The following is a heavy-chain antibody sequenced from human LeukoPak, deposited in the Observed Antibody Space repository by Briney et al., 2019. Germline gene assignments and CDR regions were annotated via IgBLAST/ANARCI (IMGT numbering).Heavy chain of an antibody. CDR2: IYHSGST. Sequence: SETLSLTCTVSGGSVSSSSYYWGWIRQPPGKGLEWIGEIYHSGSTNYNPSLKSRVTISVDKSKNQFSLKLSSVTAADTAVYYCARGGYCSGGSCYPRYNWFDPWGQGTLVTVSS. D-gene: IGHD2-15*01. V-gene: IGHV4-39*07. CDR3: ARGGYCSGGSCYPRYNWFDP. J-gene: IGHJ5*02. CDR1: GGSVSSSSYY.